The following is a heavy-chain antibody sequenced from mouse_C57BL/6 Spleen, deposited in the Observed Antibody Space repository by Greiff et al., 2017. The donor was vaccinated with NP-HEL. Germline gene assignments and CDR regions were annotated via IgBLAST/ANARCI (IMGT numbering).Heavy chain of an antibody. Sequence: DVKLVESGGGLVQSGRSLRLSCATSGFTFSDFYMEWVRQAPGKGLEWIAASRNKANDYTTEYSASVKGRFIVSRDTSPSILYLQMNALRAEDTAIYYCARDAPVGAYDDWGQGTTLTVAS. D-gene: IGHD3-1*01. V-gene: IGHV7-1*01. J-gene: IGHJ2*01. CDR3: ARDAPVGAYDD. CDR1: GFTFSDFY. CDR2: SRNKANDYTT.